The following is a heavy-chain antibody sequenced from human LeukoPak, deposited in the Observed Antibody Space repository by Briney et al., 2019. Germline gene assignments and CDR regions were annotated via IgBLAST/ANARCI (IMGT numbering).Heavy chain of an antibody. Sequence: HPGGSLRLSCAASGITFSTSAMSWVRQAPGKGLEWVSAISGSGGSTYYADSAKGRFTISRDNSKSTLHLQMNSLRVDDTAVYYCAKLLRGTVVPFYDYWGQGTLVTVSS. CDR1: GITFSTSA. V-gene: IGHV3-23*01. J-gene: IGHJ4*02. CDR2: ISGSGGST. D-gene: IGHD3-10*01. CDR3: AKLLRGTVVPFYDY.